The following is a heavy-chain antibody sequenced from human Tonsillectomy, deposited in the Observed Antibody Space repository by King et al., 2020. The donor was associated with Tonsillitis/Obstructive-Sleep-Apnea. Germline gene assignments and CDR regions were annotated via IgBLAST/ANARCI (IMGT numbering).Heavy chain of an antibody. Sequence: VQLQQWGARLLKPLETLSLTCAVYGGSFSGYSWTWIRPPPGKGVGGVGEVYPIGSTKYNPALKSRVTISAKTSKNQFSLKMSSVTAADTAVYYCARGAPGYWGQGTLVTVSS. CDR3: ARGAPGY. J-gene: IGHJ4*02. V-gene: IGHV4-34*01. CDR2: VYPIGST. CDR1: GGSFSGYS.